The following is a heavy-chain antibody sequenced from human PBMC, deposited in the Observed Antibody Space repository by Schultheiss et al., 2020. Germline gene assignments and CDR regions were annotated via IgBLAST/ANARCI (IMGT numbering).Heavy chain of an antibody. CDR3: ARVGGDYVEGAFDI. J-gene: IGHJ3*02. V-gene: IGHV4-61*08. D-gene: IGHD4-17*01. CDR1: GGSIMSGGYY. Sequence: SETLSLTCTVSGGSIMSGGYYWSWIRQPPGKGLEWIGYIYYSGSTYYNPSLKSRVTISVDTSKNQFSLKLSSVTAADTAVYYCARVGGDYVEGAFDIWGQGTMVTVSS. CDR2: IYYSGST.